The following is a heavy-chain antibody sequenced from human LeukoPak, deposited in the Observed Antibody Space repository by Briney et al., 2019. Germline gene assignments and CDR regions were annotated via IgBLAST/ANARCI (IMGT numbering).Heavy chain of an antibody. D-gene: IGHD3-10*01. J-gene: IGHJ5*02. V-gene: IGHV4-39*07. CDR1: GGSISSSSSYY. CDR2: IYYSGST. Sequence: SETLSLTCTVSGGSISSSSSYYWGWIRQPPGKGLEWIGSIYYSGSTNYNPSLESRATISVDTSKNQFSLKLSSVTAADTAVYYCARYRTQYYYGSGSSPNWFDPWGQGTLVTVSS. CDR3: ARYRTQYYYGSGSSPNWFDP.